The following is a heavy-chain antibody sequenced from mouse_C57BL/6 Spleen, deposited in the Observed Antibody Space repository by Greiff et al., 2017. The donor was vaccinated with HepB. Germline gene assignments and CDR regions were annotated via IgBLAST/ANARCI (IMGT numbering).Heavy chain of an antibody. J-gene: IGHJ4*01. CDR3: ARSPTVVATRDAMDY. V-gene: IGHV1-64*01. CDR1: GYTFTSYW. Sequence: VQLQQSGAELVKPGASVKLSCKASGYTFTSYWMHWVKQRPGQGLEWIGMIHPNSGSTNYNEKFKSKATLTVEKSSSTAYMQLSSLTSEDSAVYYCARSPTVVATRDAMDYWGQRTSVTVSS. CDR2: IHPNSGST. D-gene: IGHD1-1*01.